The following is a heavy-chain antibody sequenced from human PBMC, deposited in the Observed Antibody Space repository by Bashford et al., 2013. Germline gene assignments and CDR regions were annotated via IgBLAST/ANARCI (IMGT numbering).Heavy chain of an antibody. CDR2: IYYSGST. CDR3: ARANLGSGYPYYYYYGMDV. J-gene: IGHJ6*02. CDR1: GVSISNYY. V-gene: IGHV4-59*01. D-gene: IGHD3-22*01. Sequence: SETLSLTCTVSGVSISNYYWSWIRQPPGKGLEWIGHIYYSGSTNYNPSLKSRVTISVDTSKNQFSLKLSSVTAADTAVYYCARANLGSGYPYYYYYGMDVWGQGTTVTVSS.